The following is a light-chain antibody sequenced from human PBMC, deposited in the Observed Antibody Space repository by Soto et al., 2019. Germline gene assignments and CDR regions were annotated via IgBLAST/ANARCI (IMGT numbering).Light chain of an antibody. V-gene: IGLV2-11*01. J-gene: IGLJ1*01. CDR1: TSDVGGYKY. Sequence: QSALTQPASVSGSPGQSITISCTGGTSDVGGYKYVSWYQQHPGKAPKLMIYDVTKRPSGVPHRFSGSKSGNTASLTISGLQAEDEADYYCCSYAGTFTFVFGAGTKLTVL. CDR3: CSYAGTFTFV. CDR2: DVT.